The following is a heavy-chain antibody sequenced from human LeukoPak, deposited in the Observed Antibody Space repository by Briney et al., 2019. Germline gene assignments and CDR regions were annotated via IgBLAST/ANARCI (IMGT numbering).Heavy chain of an antibody. CDR2: IKQDGSEK. J-gene: IGHJ6*02. CDR3: ARDRHFGYGSYGMNV. CDR1: GFTFSSYW. Sequence: GGSLRLSCAASGFTFSSYWMSWVRQAPGKGLEGVANIKQDGSEKYYVDSVKGRFTISRDNAKNSLYLQMNSLRAEDTAVYYCARDRHFGYGSYGMNVWGQGTTVTVS. D-gene: IGHD5-18*01. V-gene: IGHV3-7*01.